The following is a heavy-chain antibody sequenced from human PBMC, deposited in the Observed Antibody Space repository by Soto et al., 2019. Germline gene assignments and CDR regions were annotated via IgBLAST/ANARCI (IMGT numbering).Heavy chain of an antibody. V-gene: IGHV4-61*01. D-gene: IGHD6-6*01. Sequence: QVQLQESGPGLVKPSETLSLTCTVSGGSVSSGSYYWSWIRQPPGKGLEWIGYIYYSGSTNYNPSIKRXXTXSXXPSQTQFSLTLRSVTAADTAVSYCATSLPRPCFDPWGQGTLVTVSS. CDR2: IYYSGST. J-gene: IGHJ5*02. CDR1: GGSVSSGSYY. CDR3: ATSLPRPCFDP.